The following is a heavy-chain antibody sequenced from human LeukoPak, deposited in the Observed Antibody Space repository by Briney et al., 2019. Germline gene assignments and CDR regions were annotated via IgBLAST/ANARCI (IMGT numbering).Heavy chain of an antibody. CDR2: TSYDGTRQ. CDR3: AKREAVTVTAEWDYLDY. V-gene: IGHV3-30*18. Sequence: GGSLRLSCAASGFIFKDYGMHWVRQAPGKGLEWVAVTSYDGTRQFYADSVKGRFTISRDSSNNTVYLQMNNLRVEDTAVYYCAKREAVTVTAEWDYLDYWGLGTLVAVSS. J-gene: IGHJ4*02. D-gene: IGHD6-19*01. CDR1: GFIFKDYG.